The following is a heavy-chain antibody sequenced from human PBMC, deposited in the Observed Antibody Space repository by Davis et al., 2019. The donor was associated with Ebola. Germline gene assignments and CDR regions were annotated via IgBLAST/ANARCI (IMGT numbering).Heavy chain of an antibody. CDR1: GYTFTSYG. CDR2: ISVYNGNT. J-gene: IGHJ4*02. CDR3: ARGAQWLGMPFDY. D-gene: IGHD6-19*01. Sequence: AASVKSCKASGYTFTSYGISWVRQAPGQGPEWMGWISVYNGNTHYIQKFQGRVTMTTDTSTSTAYMELRDLRSDDTALYYCARGAQWLGMPFDYWGQGTLVTVSS. V-gene: IGHV1-18*04.